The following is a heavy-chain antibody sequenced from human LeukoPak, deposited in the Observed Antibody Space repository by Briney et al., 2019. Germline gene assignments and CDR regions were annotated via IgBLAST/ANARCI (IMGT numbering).Heavy chain of an antibody. Sequence: SETLSLTCSVSGGSINSYWWSWIRQPAGKGLEFIGRIYTTGMTNYNPSLKSRVSMSVDTSKNQFSLKLRSVTAADTAVSFCARAGYTISSYRFDYWGQGALVTVSS. J-gene: IGHJ4*02. CDR1: GGSINSYW. CDR3: ARAGYTISSYRFDY. D-gene: IGHD3-16*02. V-gene: IGHV4-4*07. CDR2: IYTTGMT.